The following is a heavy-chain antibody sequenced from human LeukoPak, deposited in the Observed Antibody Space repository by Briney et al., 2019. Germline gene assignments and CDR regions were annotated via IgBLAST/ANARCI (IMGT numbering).Heavy chain of an antibody. Sequence: SEALSLTCTVSGGSVSSYYWSWIRQPPGKGLEWIGYIYYSGSTNYNPSLKSRVTISVDTSKNQFSLKLSSVTAADTAVYHCARDNWNYGSSMDVWGQGTTVTVSS. D-gene: IGHD1-7*01. CDR2: IYYSGST. CDR3: ARDNWNYGSSMDV. CDR1: GGSVSSYY. J-gene: IGHJ6*02. V-gene: IGHV4-59*02.